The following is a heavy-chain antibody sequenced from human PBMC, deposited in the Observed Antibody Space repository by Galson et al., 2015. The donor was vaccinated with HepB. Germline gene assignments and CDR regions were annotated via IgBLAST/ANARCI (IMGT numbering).Heavy chain of an antibody. CDR1: GYTLSELS. J-gene: IGHJ3*02. V-gene: IGHV1-24*01. D-gene: IGHD5-12*01. Sequence: SVKVSCKVSGYTLSELSMHWVRQAPGKGLEWMGGFDPEDGETIYAQKFQGRVTMTEDTSTDTAYMELRSLRSEDTAVYYCAREGATGYPYDTFDIWGQGTMVTVSS. CDR3: AREGATGYPYDTFDI. CDR2: FDPEDGET.